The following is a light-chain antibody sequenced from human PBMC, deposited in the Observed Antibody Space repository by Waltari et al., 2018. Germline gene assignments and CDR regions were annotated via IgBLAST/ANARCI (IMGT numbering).Light chain of an antibody. Sequence: QSVLTQPASVSGSPGQSITISCTGTNSDVGGYNYVSGYQQHPGKAPKLMIYDVSNRPSGVSNRFSGSKSGNTASLTISGLQAEDEADYYCSSYTSSSTQVFGTGTKVTVL. V-gene: IGLV2-14*01. CDR2: DVS. J-gene: IGLJ1*01. CDR3: SSYTSSSTQV. CDR1: NSDVGGYNY.